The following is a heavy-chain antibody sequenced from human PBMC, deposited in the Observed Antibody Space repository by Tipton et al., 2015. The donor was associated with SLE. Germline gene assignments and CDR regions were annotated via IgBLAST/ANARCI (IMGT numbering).Heavy chain of an antibody. D-gene: IGHD5-24*01. Sequence: TLSLTCAVYGGSFSGYYWSWIRQPPGKGLEWIGSIYHSGSTNYNPSLKSRVTISVDKSENQFSLNLTSVTAADTAVYYCAKRNVEMGRPYEYWGQGTLVTVSS. J-gene: IGHJ4*02. V-gene: IGHV4-34*01. CDR2: IYHSGST. CDR3: AKRNVEMGRPYEY. CDR1: GGSFSGYY.